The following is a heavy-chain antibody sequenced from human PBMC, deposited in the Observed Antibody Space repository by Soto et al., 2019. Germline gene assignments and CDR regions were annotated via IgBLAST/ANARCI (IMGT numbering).Heavy chain of an antibody. D-gene: IGHD6-13*01. CDR2: ISSSSSHI. V-gene: IGHV3-21*01. CDR1: GFTFSSYS. J-gene: IGHJ4*02. CDR3: ARGIAAADPYYFDY. Sequence: PVGSLRLSCAASGFTFSSYSMNWVRQAPGKGLEWVSSISSSSSHIYYADSVKGRFTISRDNAKNSLYLQMNSLRAEDTAVYYCARGIAAADPYYFDYWGQGTLVTVSS.